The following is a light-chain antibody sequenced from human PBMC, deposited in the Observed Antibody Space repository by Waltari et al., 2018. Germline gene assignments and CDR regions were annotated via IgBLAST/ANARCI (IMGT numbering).Light chain of an antibody. CDR3: QQYYGTPWT. Sequence: DIQMTQSPSSLSASVGDRVTITCRASRAITNYVNWYQQRPGLAPKLLIYAASTLQGGVPTRFSGSGSGTDFTLTISSLQAEDVAIYYCQQYYGTPWTVGQGTKVEIK. CDR2: AAS. J-gene: IGKJ1*01. V-gene: IGKV1-NL1*01. CDR1: RAITNY.